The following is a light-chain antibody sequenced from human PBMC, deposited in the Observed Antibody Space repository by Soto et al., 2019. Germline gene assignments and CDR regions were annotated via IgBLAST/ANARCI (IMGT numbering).Light chain of an antibody. J-gene: IGKJ3*01. CDR3: QQYNSYPFT. Sequence: DIPMTQSPSTLSASVGDRVTITCRASQSISSWLAWYQQKPGKAPKLLIYKASSLDSGVPSRLSGSGSGTEFTLTISSLQPDDFATYYCQQYNSYPFTCGPGTKVDIK. V-gene: IGKV1-5*03. CDR2: KAS. CDR1: QSISSW.